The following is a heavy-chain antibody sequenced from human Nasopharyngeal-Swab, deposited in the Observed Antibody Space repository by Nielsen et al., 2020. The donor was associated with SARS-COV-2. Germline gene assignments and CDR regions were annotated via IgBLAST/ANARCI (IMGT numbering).Heavy chain of an antibody. V-gene: IGHV1-46*01. CDR2: INPSGGST. CDR1: GYTFTSYY. J-gene: IGHJ4*02. D-gene: IGHD6-19*01. CDR3: AREEAVAGRIDY. Sequence: ASVKVSCKASGYTFTSYYMHWVRQAPGQGLEWMGIINPSGGSTSYAQKFQGRVTMTRDTSMSTVYMELSSLRSEDTAVYYCAREEAVAGRIDYWGQGTLVTVSS.